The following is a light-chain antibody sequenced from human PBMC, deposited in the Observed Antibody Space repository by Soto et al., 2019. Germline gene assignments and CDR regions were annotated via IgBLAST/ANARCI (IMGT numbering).Light chain of an antibody. Sequence: DIQMTQSHSTLSASVGDTVTITCRASQSISNWLAWYQQKPGQAPKLLIHKASTLESGVPSRFSGSGSGTDFTLTISSLQPDDFATFYCQQYDRFPYTFGQGTKLEIK. J-gene: IGKJ2*01. CDR1: QSISNW. V-gene: IGKV1-5*03. CDR3: QQYDRFPYT. CDR2: KAS.